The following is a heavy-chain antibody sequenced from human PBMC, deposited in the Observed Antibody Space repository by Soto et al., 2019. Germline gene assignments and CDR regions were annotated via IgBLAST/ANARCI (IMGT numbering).Heavy chain of an antibody. Sequence: GGSLRLSCAASGFTFSNAWMSWVRQAPGKGLEWVGRIKSKTDGGTTDYAAPVKGRFTISRDDSKNTLYLQMNSLKTVDTAVYYCTAQGDYGGNGNAFDIWGQGTMVTVSS. CDR2: IKSKTDGGTT. CDR1: GFTFSNAW. V-gene: IGHV3-15*01. CDR3: TAQGDYGGNGNAFDI. J-gene: IGHJ3*02. D-gene: IGHD4-17*01.